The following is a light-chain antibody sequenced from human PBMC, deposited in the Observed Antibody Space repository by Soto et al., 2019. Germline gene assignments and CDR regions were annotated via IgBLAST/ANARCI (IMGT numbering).Light chain of an antibody. V-gene: IGKV3-11*01. CDR2: DAS. Sequence: EIVLTQSPATLSLSPGERATLSCRASQSVSSYLAWYQQKPGQAPRLLIYDASNRATGIPARFSGSGSGTAFTLTISSLETEDFAVYYCQQYNNWPQTFGQGTKVEIK. J-gene: IGKJ1*01. CDR3: QQYNNWPQT. CDR1: QSVSSY.